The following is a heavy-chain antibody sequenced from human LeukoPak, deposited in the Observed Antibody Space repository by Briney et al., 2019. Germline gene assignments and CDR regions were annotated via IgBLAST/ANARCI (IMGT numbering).Heavy chain of an antibody. CDR1: GFTFTNYA. Sequence: PGRSLRLSCAASGFTFTNYAMNWVRQAPGKGLEWVSSITGSSTYIYYADSVKGRFTISRDNAKNSLYLQMNSLRAEDTAVYYCARDKDVKDIVATMLFDIWGQGTMVTVSS. V-gene: IGHV3-21*01. CDR3: ARDKDVKDIVATMLFDI. CDR2: ITGSSTYI. D-gene: IGHD5-12*01. J-gene: IGHJ3*02.